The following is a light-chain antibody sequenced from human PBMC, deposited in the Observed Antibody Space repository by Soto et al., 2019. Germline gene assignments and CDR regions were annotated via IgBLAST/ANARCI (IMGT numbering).Light chain of an antibody. J-gene: IGLJ1*01. V-gene: IGLV2-11*01. CDR1: SSDVGGYNY. CDR3: CSDAGRYTGV. CDR2: DVS. Sequence: QSALTQPRSVSGSPGQSVTISCTGTSSDVGGYNYVSWYQQHPGKAPNLMIYDVSKRPSGVPDRFSGSKSGNTASLTISGLQAEDEADYYCCSDAGRYTGVFGTGTKLTVL.